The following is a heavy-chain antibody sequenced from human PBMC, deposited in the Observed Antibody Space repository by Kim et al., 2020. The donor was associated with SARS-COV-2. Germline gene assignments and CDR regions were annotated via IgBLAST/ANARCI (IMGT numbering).Heavy chain of an antibody. J-gene: IGHJ6*02. Sequence: KFQDRVTITADESTSTAYMELSSLRSEDTAVYYCASKDYVWGSYLAGMDVWGQGTTVTVSS. CDR3: ASKDYVWGSYLAGMDV. V-gene: IGHV1-69*01. D-gene: IGHD3-16*02.